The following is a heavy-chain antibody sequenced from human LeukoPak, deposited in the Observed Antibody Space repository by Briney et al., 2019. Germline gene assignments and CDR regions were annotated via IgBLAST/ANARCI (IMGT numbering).Heavy chain of an antibody. CDR2: ISAYNGNT. Sequence: ASVKVSCKASGYTFTSYGISWVRQAPGQGLEWMGWISAYNGNTNYAQKLQGRVTMTTDTSTSTAYMELRSLRSDDTAVYYCPTGPIAVAGTLYFQHWGQGTLVTVSS. CDR3: PTGPIAVAGTLYFQH. V-gene: IGHV1-18*01. D-gene: IGHD6-19*01. CDR1: GYTFTSYG. J-gene: IGHJ1*01.